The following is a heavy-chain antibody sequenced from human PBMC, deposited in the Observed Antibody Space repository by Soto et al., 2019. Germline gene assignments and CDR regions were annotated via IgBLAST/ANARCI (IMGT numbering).Heavy chain of an antibody. CDR2: ISGSGVSR. CDR3: AKEGGYSSGWTGIDI. V-gene: IGHV3-23*01. CDR1: GFTFSSYA. J-gene: IGHJ3*02. D-gene: IGHD6-19*01. Sequence: EVQLLESGGGLVQPGGSLRLSCAASGFTFSSYAMSWVRQAPGKGLEWVSAISGSGVSRYYADSVKGRFTISRDKSKNTRYLQMNSLRAEDTAVYYCAKEGGYSSGWTGIDIWGQGTMVTVSS.